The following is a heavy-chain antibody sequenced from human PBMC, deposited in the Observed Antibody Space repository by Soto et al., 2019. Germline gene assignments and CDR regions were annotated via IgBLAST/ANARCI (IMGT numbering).Heavy chain of an antibody. D-gene: IGHD3-10*01. CDR3: ARDLKVRGLNDYYYYGMDV. CDR1: GFTFSSYS. CDR2: ISSSSSYI. Sequence: GGSLRLSCAASGFTFSSYSMNWVRQAPGKGLEWVSSISSSSSYIYYADSVQGRFTISRDNAKNSLYLQMNSLRAEDTAVYYCARDLKVRGLNDYYYYGMDVWGQGTTVTVSS. V-gene: IGHV3-21*01. J-gene: IGHJ6*02.